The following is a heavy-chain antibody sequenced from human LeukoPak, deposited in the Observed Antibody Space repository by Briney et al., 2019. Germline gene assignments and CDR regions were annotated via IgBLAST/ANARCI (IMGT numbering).Heavy chain of an antibody. CDR1: GFIVSNHY. CDR3: TRGSSWPMFDI. Sequence: PGGSLRLSCAASGFIVSNHYMSWVRQAPGKGLEWVSITYSGGSTWYADSMEGRFTVSRDNSKNTLYLQMKSLRTEDTAVYYCTRGSSWPMFDIWGQGTMVTVSS. J-gene: IGHJ3*02. V-gene: IGHV3-66*02. CDR2: TYSGGST. D-gene: IGHD6-13*01.